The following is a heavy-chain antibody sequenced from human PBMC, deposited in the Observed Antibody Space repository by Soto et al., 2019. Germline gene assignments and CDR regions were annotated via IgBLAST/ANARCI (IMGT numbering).Heavy chain of an antibody. J-gene: IGHJ4*02. V-gene: IGHV3-30*18. CDR3: AKDNAGYSSGSSFFDY. D-gene: IGHD6-25*01. Sequence: PGGSLRLSCAASGFTFSTFAMHWVRQAPGKGLEWVAVISYDGSNQYYAESLKGRFTIARDNSKNTLSLQMSSLRAEDTAVYYCAKDNAGYSSGSSFFDYWGQGTLVTVS. CDR2: ISYDGSNQ. CDR1: GFTFSTFA.